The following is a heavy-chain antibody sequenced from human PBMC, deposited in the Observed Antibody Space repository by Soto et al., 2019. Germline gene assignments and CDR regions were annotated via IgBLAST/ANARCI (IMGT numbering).Heavy chain of an antibody. Sequence: QVQLQESGPRLVKPSETLSLTCTVSGGSISGYYWNWIRRPPGKGLEWIAYISSSGNTDYNPSLKSRATISVDTSKNLFSLKLSSVTAADTDGYYCARKNDLDIWCRGTMVTVSS. J-gene: IGHJ3*02. CDR1: GGSISGYY. CDR3: ARKNDLDI. CDR2: ISSSGNT. V-gene: IGHV4-59*01. D-gene: IGHD3-16*01.